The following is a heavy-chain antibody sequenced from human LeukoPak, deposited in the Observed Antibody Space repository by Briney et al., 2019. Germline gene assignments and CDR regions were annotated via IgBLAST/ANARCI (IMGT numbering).Heavy chain of an antibody. Sequence: PGGSLRLSRAASAFTFSSYGMNWVRRAPGKGLEWVSYISSSGSSIYYADSVKGRFTISRDNAKNSLYLQMNSLRAEDTAVYYCARVRSSTDFDYWGQGTLVTVSS. CDR2: ISSSGSSI. CDR3: ARVRSSTDFDY. CDR1: AFTFSSYG. J-gene: IGHJ4*02. V-gene: IGHV3-48*03. D-gene: IGHD6-13*01.